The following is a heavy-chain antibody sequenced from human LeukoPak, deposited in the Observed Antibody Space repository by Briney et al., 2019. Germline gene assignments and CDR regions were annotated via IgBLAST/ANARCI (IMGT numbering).Heavy chain of an antibody. D-gene: IGHD2-21*01. CDR1: GYSISSGYY. V-gene: IGHV4-38-2*02. CDR2: IYHSGST. J-gene: IGHJ4*02. CDR3: ARDSIYCGGDCYRKDFDY. Sequence: SETLSLTCTVSGYSISSGYYWGWIRQPPGGGLEWIGSIYHSGSTYYNPSLKSRVTISVDTSKNQFSLKLSSVTAADTAVYYCARDSIYCGGDCYRKDFDYWGQGTLVTVSS.